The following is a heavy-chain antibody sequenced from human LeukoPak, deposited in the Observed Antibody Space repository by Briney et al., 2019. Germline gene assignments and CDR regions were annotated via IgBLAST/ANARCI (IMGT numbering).Heavy chain of an antibody. CDR3: ARERGYYDSSGSFDY. CDR2: IYYSGST. D-gene: IGHD3-22*01. CDR1: GASVSSGYYY. J-gene: IGHJ4*02. V-gene: IGHV4-61*01. Sequence: PSETLSLTCTVSGASVSSGYYYWSWIRQPPGKGLEWIGYIYYSGSTNYNPSLKSRVTISVDTSKNQFSLKLSSVTAADTAVYYCARERGYYDSSGSFDYWGQGTLVTVSS.